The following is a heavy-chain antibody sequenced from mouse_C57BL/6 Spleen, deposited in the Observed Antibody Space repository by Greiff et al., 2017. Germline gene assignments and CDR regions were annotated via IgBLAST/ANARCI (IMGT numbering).Heavy chain of an antibody. D-gene: IGHD2-2*01. CDR2: INPNNGGT. CDR3: ARSGGYEAWFAY. CDR1: GYTFTDYY. V-gene: IGHV1-26*01. J-gene: IGHJ3*01. Sequence: VQLQQSGPELVKPGASVKISCKASGYTFTDYYMNWVKQSHGKSLEWIGDINPNNGGTSYNQKFKGKATLTVDKSSSTAYMELRSLTSEDSAVYYCARSGGYEAWFAYWGQGTLVTVSA.